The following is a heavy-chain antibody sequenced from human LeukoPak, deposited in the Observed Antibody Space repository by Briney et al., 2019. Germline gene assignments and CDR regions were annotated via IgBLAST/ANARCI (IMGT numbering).Heavy chain of an antibody. CDR2: ISPDGTQK. J-gene: IGHJ4*02. CDR3: ARIAVTGMWYFDY. Sequence: GGSLRLSCAASGFTGFSFSDYWMSWVRQAPGEGLDCVAFISPDGTQKHYVASAQGRFTISRDNAENSLYPQMNSLRAEDTAVYYCARIAVTGMWYFDYWGQGTQVTVSS. D-gene: IGHD6-19*01. CDR1: GFTGFSFSDYW. V-gene: IGHV3-7*02.